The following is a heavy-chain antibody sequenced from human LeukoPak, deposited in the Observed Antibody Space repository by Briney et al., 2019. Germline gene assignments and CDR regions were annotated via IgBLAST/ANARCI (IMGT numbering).Heavy chain of an antibody. V-gene: IGHV3-23*01. CDR2: ISGSGGST. CDR3: AELGITMIGGV. Sequence: GGSLRLSCATSGFTFSSYAMSWVRQAPGKGLEWVSVISGSGGSTSYAESVKGRFTISRDNSKSTLFLQMDSLRAEDTAVYYCAELGITMIGGVWGKGTTVTISS. J-gene: IGHJ6*04. CDR1: GFTFSSYA. D-gene: IGHD3-10*02.